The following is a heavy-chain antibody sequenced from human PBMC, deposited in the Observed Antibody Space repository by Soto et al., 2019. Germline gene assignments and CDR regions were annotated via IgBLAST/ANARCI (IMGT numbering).Heavy chain of an antibody. CDR3: ARSHPYYYDSSGYYLSY. D-gene: IGHD3-22*01. J-gene: IGHJ4*02. Sequence: SETLSLTCTVSGGSISSGGYYWSWIRQHPGKGLEWIGYIYYSGSTYYNPSLKSRVTISVDTSKNQFSLKLSSVTAADTAVYYCARSHPYYYDSSGYYLSYWRQGTLVTVSS. CDR1: GGSISSGGYY. V-gene: IGHV4-31*03. CDR2: IYYSGST.